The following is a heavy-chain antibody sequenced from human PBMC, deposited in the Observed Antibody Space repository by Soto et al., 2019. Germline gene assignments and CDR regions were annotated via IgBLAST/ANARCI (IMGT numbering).Heavy chain of an antibody. D-gene: IGHD3-10*01. Sequence: LRLSCSASGFTFSGYWMTWVRQAPGKGLEWVANIKEDGSEKYYVDSVKGRFTISRDNPKSSLYLQMNSLRADDTAVYYCARPLYGSGSVWFDPWGQGTLVTVS. CDR3: ARPLYGSGSVWFDP. CDR1: GFTFSGYW. V-gene: IGHV3-7*03. J-gene: IGHJ5*02. CDR2: IKEDGSEK.